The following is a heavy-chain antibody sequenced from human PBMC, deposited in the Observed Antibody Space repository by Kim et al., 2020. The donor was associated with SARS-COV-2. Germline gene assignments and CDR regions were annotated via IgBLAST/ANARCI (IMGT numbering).Heavy chain of an antibody. Sequence: GGSLRLSCAASGFTFSSYAMHWVRQAPGKGLEWVAVISYDGSNKYYADSVKGRFTISRDNSKNTLYLQMNSLRAEDMAVYYCARDGAEVVVNAFDIWGQGTMVTVSS. D-gene: IGHD2-15*01. CDR1: GFTFSSYA. V-gene: IGHV3-30-3*01. CDR2: ISYDGSNK. J-gene: IGHJ3*02. CDR3: ARDGAEVVVNAFDI.